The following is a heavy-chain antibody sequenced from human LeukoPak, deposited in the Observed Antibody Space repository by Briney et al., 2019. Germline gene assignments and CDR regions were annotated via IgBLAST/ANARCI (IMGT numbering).Heavy chain of an antibody. Sequence: GGPLRLSCAASGFTFSSYEMNWVRQAPGKGLEWVSYISSSGSTIYYADSVKGRFTISRDNAKNSLYLQMNSLRAEDTAVYYCAREYRGQQLVRSFDYWGQGTLVTVSS. V-gene: IGHV3-48*03. J-gene: IGHJ4*02. CDR3: AREYRGQQLVRSFDY. D-gene: IGHD6-13*01. CDR1: GFTFSSYE. CDR2: ISSSGSTI.